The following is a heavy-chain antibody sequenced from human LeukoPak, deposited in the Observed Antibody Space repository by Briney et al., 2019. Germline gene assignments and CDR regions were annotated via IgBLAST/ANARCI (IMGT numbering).Heavy chain of an antibody. J-gene: IGHJ3*02. CDR2: ITDSGGSK. V-gene: IGHV3-23*01. CDR3: AKLGVFDAFDI. Sequence: GGSLRPSCTASGFTFSSYSMSWVRQGPGKGLEWVSAITDSGGSKFYADSVKGRFSISRDNSKNTVYLQMTSLRAEDTAVYYCAKLGVFDAFDIWGQGTMVTVSS. CDR1: GFTFSSYS. D-gene: IGHD3-3*01.